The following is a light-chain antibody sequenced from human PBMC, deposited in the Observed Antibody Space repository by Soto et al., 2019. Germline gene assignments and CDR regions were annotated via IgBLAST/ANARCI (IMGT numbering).Light chain of an antibody. CDR3: QQSYSIPFT. V-gene: IGKV1-39*01. CDR1: QSLSGY. CDR2: GAS. J-gene: IGKJ3*01. Sequence: DIQMTQSPSSLSASVGDRVTITCRASQSLSGYLNWYQQKPGKAPRLLIYGASSLQSGVPSRFSGSGSGTDFTLTVSSLQPEDFATYYCQQSYSIPFTFGPGTKVDMK.